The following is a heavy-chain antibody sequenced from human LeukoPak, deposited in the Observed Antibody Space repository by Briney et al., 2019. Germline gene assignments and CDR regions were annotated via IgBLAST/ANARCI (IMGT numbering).Heavy chain of an antibody. Sequence: GGSLRLSCAASGFTFSSYWMHRVRQAPGKGLVWVSRINSDGSSTSYADSVKGRFTISRDNAKNTLYLQMDSLRAEDTAVYYCARDGVVPAASDAFDIWGQGTMVTVSS. CDR1: GFTFSSYW. D-gene: IGHD2-2*01. CDR2: INSDGSST. V-gene: IGHV3-74*01. CDR3: ARDGVVPAASDAFDI. J-gene: IGHJ3*02.